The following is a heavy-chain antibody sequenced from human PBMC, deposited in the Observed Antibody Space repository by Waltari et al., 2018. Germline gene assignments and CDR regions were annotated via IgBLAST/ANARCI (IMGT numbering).Heavy chain of an antibody. CDR2: INHSGST. V-gene: IGHV4-34*01. CDR1: GGSFSGYY. J-gene: IGHJ3*02. Sequence: QVQLQQWGAGLLKPSETLSLTCAVYGGSFSGYYWRWIRQPPGKGLEWIGEINHSGSTNYNPSLKSRVTISVDTSKNQFSLKLSSVTAADTAVYYCARLDPYYDFWSGYYLDAFDIWGQGTMVTVSS. D-gene: IGHD3-3*01. CDR3: ARLDPYYDFWSGYYLDAFDI.